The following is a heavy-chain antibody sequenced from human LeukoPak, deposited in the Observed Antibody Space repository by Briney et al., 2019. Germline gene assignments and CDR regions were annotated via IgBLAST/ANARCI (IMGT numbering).Heavy chain of an antibody. V-gene: IGHV3-48*04. Sequence: PGGSLRLSCAASGFTFSSYSMNWVRQAPGKGLEWVSYISSSSSTIYYADSVKGRFTISRDNAKNSLYLQMNSPRAEDTAVYYCARVGSRSYGSFGAFDIWGQGTMVTVSS. CDR1: GFTFSSYS. J-gene: IGHJ3*02. D-gene: IGHD1-26*01. CDR3: ARVGSRSYGSFGAFDI. CDR2: ISSSSSTI.